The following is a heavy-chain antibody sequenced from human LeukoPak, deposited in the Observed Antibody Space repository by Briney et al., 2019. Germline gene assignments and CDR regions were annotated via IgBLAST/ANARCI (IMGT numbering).Heavy chain of an antibody. V-gene: IGHV3-30*04. Sequence: GGSLRLSCAASGFTFSSYAMHWVRQAPGKGLEWVAVISYDGSNKYYADSVKGRFTISRDNSKNTLYLQMNSLRAEDTAVYYCAKDQGLWLHWGQGTLVTVSS. CDR2: ISYDGSNK. CDR3: AKDQGLWLH. CDR1: GFTFSSYA. J-gene: IGHJ4*02. D-gene: IGHD5-18*01.